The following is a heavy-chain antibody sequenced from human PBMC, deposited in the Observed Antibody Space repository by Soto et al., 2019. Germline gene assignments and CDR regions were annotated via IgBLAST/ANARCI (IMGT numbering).Heavy chain of an antibody. CDR2: ISSSSSTI. CDR3: APKTTVTTKYGMDV. D-gene: IGHD4-4*01. J-gene: IGHJ6*02. V-gene: IGHV3-48*02. Sequence: XVSLRLSFAASGFTFSSYSMNWVRQAPGKGLEWVSYISSSSSTIYYADSVKGRFTISRDNAKNSLYLQMNSLRDEDTAVYYCAPKTTVTTKYGMDVCGQGTTVTVSS. CDR1: GFTFSSYS.